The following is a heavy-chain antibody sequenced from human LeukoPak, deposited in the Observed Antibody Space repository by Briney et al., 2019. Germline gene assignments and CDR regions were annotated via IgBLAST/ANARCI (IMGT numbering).Heavy chain of an antibody. V-gene: IGHV4-34*01. D-gene: IGHD3-3*01. CDR2: INHSGST. Sequence: SETLSLTCAVYGGSFSGYYWSWIRQPPGKGLEWIGEINHSGSTNYNPSLKSRVTISVDTSKNQFSLKLSSVTAADTAVYYCARGQYYDFWSGPRSFDYWGQGTLVTVSS. J-gene: IGHJ4*02. CDR1: GGSFSGYY. CDR3: ARGQYYDFWSGPRSFDY.